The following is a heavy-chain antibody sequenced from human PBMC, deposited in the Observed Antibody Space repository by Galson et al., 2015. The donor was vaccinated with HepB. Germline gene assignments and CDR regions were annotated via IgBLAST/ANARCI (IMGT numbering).Heavy chain of an antibody. J-gene: IGHJ1*01. V-gene: IGHV3-30*03. D-gene: IGHD6-19*01. CDR2: ISYDGSNK. CDR1: GFTFSSYG. CDR3: ATVIAVAKPFQH. Sequence: LRLSCAASGFTFSSYGMHWVRQAPGKGLEWVAVISYDGSNKYYADSVKGRFTISRDNSKNTLYLQMNSLRAEDTAVYYCATVIAVAKPFQHWGKGTLVTVSS.